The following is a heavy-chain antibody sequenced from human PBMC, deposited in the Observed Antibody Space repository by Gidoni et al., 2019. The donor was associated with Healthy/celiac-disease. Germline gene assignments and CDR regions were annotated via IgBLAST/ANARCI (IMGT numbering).Heavy chain of an antibody. J-gene: IGHJ6*02. D-gene: IGHD3-3*01. CDR1: GFNLSSYA. V-gene: IGHV3-30-3*01. Sequence: QVQLVESGGGVVQPGRSLSLSCAASGFNLSSYAMHWVRQAPGKGLEWVAVISYDGSNKYYADSVKGRFTISRDNSKNTLYLQMNSLRAEDTAVYYCARDLTVLRFLEWLPYGMDVWGQGTTVTVSS. CDR2: ISYDGSNK. CDR3: ARDLTVLRFLEWLPYGMDV.